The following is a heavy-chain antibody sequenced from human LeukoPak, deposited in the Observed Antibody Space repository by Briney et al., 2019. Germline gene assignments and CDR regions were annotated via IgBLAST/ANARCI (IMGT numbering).Heavy chain of an antibody. Sequence: PSETLSLTCTVSGGSVSSAIYYWSWIRQPPGRGLEWIGYIYYTGSTNYNPSLKSRVTISVDTSKNQFSLKLNSVTAADTAVYYCARSPAYSYDSGSLAYWGQGTLVTVSS. J-gene: IGHJ4*02. CDR3: ARSPAYSYDSGSLAY. CDR2: IYYTGST. V-gene: IGHV4-61*01. D-gene: IGHD3-22*01. CDR1: GGSVSSAIYY.